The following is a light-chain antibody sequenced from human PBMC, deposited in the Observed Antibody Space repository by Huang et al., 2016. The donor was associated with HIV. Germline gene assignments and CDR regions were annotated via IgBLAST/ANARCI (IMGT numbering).Light chain of an antibody. V-gene: IGKV3-15*01. CDR3: QQYSNWPPVT. J-gene: IGKJ3*01. CDR1: QSVSTK. Sequence: EIVMTQSPATLSVSPGERATLSCRASQSVSTKLAWYQQKPGQAPRLLSYAASTRATGVPDRFSGSGSGTDFTLTISSLQSEDFAVYYWQQYSNWPPVTVGPGTKVDIK. CDR2: AAS.